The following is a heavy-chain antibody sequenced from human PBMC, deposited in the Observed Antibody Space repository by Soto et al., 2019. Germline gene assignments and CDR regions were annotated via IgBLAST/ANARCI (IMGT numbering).Heavy chain of an antibody. CDR3: AQDLGSQIAAF. Sequence: QVQLVQSGAEVKKPGSSVKVSCKASGGTFSTNDISWVRQAPGQGLEWMGGITPMFDTTKYGQDFQGRVTITADESTTTAYMELSSQRSEHTAIYYCAQDLGSQIAAFWGQGTLVTVSS. CDR2: ITPMFDTT. D-gene: IGHD2-15*01. CDR1: GGTFSTND. V-gene: IGHV1-69*12. J-gene: IGHJ4*02.